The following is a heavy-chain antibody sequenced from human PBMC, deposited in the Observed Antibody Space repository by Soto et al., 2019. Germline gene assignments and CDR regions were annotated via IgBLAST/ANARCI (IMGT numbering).Heavy chain of an antibody. Sequence: SETLSLTCAVYGGSFSGYYWSWIRQPPGKGLEWIGEINHSGSTNYNPSLKSRVTISVDTSKNQFSLKLSSVTAADTAVYYCARDRDYYYYYYGMDVWGQGTTVTVSS. D-gene: IGHD3-10*01. CDR2: INHSGST. J-gene: IGHJ6*02. V-gene: IGHV4-34*01. CDR1: GGSFSGYY. CDR3: ARDRDYYYYYYGMDV.